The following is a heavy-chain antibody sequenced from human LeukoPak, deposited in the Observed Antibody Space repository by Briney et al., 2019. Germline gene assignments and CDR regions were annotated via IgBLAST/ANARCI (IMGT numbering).Heavy chain of an antibody. J-gene: IGHJ6*02. CDR3: ARDGYDSTWYYGMDV. V-gene: IGHV3-30-3*01. D-gene: IGHD3-22*01. CDR1: GFTFNRYA. CDR2: ISSDGNDQ. Sequence: GGSLRLSCAASGFTFNRYAIHWVRQAPGKGLEWVTVISSDGNDQHYADSVKGRFTISRDNSKDTVFLQMNSLRIEDTAVYYCARDGYDSTWYYGMDVWGQGTTVTVSS.